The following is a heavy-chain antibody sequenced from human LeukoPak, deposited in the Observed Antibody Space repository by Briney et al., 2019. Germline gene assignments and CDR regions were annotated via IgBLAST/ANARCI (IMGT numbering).Heavy chain of an antibody. Sequence: SETLSLTCTVSGYSISSGYYWGWIRQPPGKGLEWIGYIYYSGSTNYNPSLKSRVTISVDTSKNQFSLKLSSVTAADTAVYYCARAGGITIFLDAFDIWGQGTMVTVSS. CDR1: GYSISSGYY. CDR3: ARAGGITIFLDAFDI. D-gene: IGHD3-3*01. J-gene: IGHJ3*02. V-gene: IGHV4-61*01. CDR2: IYYSGST.